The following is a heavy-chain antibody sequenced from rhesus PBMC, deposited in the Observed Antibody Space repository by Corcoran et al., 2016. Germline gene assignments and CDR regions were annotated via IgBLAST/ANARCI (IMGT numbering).Heavy chain of an antibody. CDR1: GGSISSSYYY. Sequence: QVQLQESGPGLVKPSETLSLTCAVSGGSISSSYYYWSWIRQAPGKGLEWIGYISYSGSTGYHPSLKSRVTLSRDTSKNQFSLKLSSVTAADTAVYYCAREDYWGQGVLVTVSS. CDR2: ISYSGST. CDR3: AREDY. V-gene: IGHV4-122*02. J-gene: IGHJ4*01.